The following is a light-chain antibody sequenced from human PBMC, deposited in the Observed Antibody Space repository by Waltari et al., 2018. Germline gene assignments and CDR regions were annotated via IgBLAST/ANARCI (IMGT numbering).Light chain of an antibody. CDR1: GLPTQN. V-gene: IGLV3-10*01. CDR2: DDN. CDR3: YSKDTDGGSQGK. J-gene: IGLJ2*01. Sequence: YELTQPPSVSVSPGQTAAITCSGDGLPTQNAFWDQQKSGQAPVLVMYDDNKRPSGIPGRFSGSSAGAVATLTISGAQVEDEADYYCYSKDTDGGSQGKFGGGTKLTVL.